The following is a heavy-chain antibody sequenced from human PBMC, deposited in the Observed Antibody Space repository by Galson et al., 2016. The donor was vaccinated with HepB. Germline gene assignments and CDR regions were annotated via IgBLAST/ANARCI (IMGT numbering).Heavy chain of an antibody. J-gene: IGHJ4*02. CDR3: ATRRPCSGVTCYGLEY. CDR2: IDGTGGTI. Sequence: SLRLSCAASGFTFTRYTMHWVRQAPGKGLEWISDIDGTGGTINYADSVMARFSIFRDNSKNTLHLQMNSLRAEDTALYYCATRRPCSGVTCYGLEYGGQGTLVIVSS. CDR1: GFTFTRYT. D-gene: IGHD2-15*01. V-gene: IGHV3-23*01.